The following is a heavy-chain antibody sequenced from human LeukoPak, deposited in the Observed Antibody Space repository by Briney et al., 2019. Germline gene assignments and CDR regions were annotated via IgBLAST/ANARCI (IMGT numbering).Heavy chain of an antibody. J-gene: IGHJ6*02. CDR1: GYSFTRYG. CDR2: ISAYNGRT. D-gene: IGHD3-10*01. Sequence: AFVKVSCNASGYSFTRYGIAWVRQPPGAGLEWMGWISAYNGRTNYVQKFRGRITMTTDTSTKTGYMELRSLRLDDKAVYFCARDQLMYEAADTYYSDRDFWGQGTTVTVSS. V-gene: IGHV1-18*01. CDR3: ARDQLMYEAADTYYSDRDF.